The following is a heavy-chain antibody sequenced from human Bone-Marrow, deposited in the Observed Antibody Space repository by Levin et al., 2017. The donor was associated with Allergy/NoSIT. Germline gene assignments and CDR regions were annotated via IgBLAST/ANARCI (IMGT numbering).Heavy chain of an antibody. V-gene: IGHV3-23*01. J-gene: IGHJ6*02. D-gene: IGHD1-1*01. Sequence: PGGSLRLSCAASGFTFSNYPLSWVRQAPGKGLEWVSGIDGGGVDRYYADSVKGRFTISRDNSKNTLYLQMSSLRAEDTAIYYCGKVNWSEGPNWSWGQGTTVTDSS. CDR3: GKVNWSEGPNWS. CDR1: GFTFSNYP. CDR2: IDGGGVDR.